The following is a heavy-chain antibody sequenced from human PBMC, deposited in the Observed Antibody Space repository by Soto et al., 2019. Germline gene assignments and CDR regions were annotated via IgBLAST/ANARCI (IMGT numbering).Heavy chain of an antibody. V-gene: IGHV4-39*02. CDR3: ARDRGSTSWKFDY. Sequence: PSETLSLTCSVSDDSINSDKYYWGWIRQPPGKGLEWIGSIYYRGNAYYNPSLQTRVTISLDKSRSQFSPKLNSVTAADSAVYYCARDRGSTSWKFDYWGQGTLVTVSS. D-gene: IGHD2-2*01. CDR1: DDSINSDKYY. J-gene: IGHJ4*02. CDR2: IYYRGNA.